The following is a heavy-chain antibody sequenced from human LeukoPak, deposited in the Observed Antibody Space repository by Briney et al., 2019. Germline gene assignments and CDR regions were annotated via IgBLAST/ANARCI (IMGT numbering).Heavy chain of an antibody. J-gene: IGHJ4*02. Sequence: ASVKVSCKASGGTFSSYAISWVRQAPGQGLEWMGRIIPILGIANYAQKFQGRVMITADKSTSTAYMELSSLRSEDTAVYYCARGSSGPAYGDYEDYWGQGTLVTVSS. CDR1: GGTFSSYA. CDR2: IIPILGIA. V-gene: IGHV1-69*04. D-gene: IGHD4-17*01. CDR3: ARGSSGPAYGDYEDY.